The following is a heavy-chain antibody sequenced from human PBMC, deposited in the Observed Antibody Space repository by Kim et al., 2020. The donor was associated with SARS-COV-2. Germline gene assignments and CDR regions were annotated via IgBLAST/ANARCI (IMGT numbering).Heavy chain of an antibody. V-gene: IGHV3-30*18. CDR1: GITFRTFA. J-gene: IGHJ4*01. CDR3: AKARDSGSYYKSLDC. CDR2: ISYDGSDK. D-gene: IGHD3-10*01. Sequence: GGSLRLSCAASGITFRTFAMYWVRQAPGKGLECVAVISYDGSDKYHADSVKGRFTISRDDSENTLYLQMNSLRTEDTAVYYCAKARDSGSYYKSLDCWG.